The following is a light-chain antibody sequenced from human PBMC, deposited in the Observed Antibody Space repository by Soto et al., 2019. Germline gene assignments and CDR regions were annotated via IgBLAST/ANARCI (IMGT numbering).Light chain of an antibody. CDR2: EVS. J-gene: IGLJ1*01. CDR1: SSDIGGYNY. V-gene: IGLV2-14*01. CDR3: TSYTSSSTNYV. Sequence: QSALTQPASVSGSPGQSITISCTGNSSDIGGYNYVSWYQQHPSKAPKLMIYEVSNRPSGVSNRFSGSKSGNTASLTISGLQAEDEADYYCTSYTSSSTNYVFGTGTKLTVL.